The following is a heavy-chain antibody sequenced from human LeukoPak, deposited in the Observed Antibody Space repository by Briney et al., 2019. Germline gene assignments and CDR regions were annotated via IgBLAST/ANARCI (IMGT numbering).Heavy chain of an antibody. Sequence: SETLSPTCSVSGGSLSSHYWSWIRHPPGKGLELIGHIHDTGSTFYNPSLRGRVTISLDTSNNQFSLKLTSMTAADTAVYYCARFSSGCSTSSCYLTYWGQGTLVTVS. D-gene: IGHD2-2*01. V-gene: IGHV4-59*11. CDR1: GGSLSSHY. J-gene: IGHJ4*02. CDR3: ARFSSGCSTSSCYLTY. CDR2: IHDTGST.